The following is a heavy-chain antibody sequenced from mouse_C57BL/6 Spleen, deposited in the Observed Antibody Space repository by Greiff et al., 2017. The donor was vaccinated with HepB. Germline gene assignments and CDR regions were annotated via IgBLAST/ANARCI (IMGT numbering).Heavy chain of an antibody. CDR1: GFTFSDYG. CDR3: ARRGDDYGSSGDYYAMDY. D-gene: IGHD1-1*01. CDR2: ISSGSSTI. V-gene: IGHV5-17*01. J-gene: IGHJ4*01. Sequence: EVMLVESGGGLVKPGGSLKLSCAASGFTFSDYGMHWVRQAPEKGLEWVAYISSGSSTIYYADTVKGRFTISRDNAKNTLFLQMTSLRSEDTAMYYCARRGDDYGSSGDYYAMDYWGQGTSVTVSS.